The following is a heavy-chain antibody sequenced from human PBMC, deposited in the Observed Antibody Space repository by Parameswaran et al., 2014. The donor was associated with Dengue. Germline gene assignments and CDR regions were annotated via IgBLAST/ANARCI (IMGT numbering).Heavy chain of an antibody. D-gene: IGHD3-3*01. Sequence: WVRQAPGQGLEWMGIINPSGGGTTYAQKFWGRVTMTRDTSTSTVYMELSSLRSEDTAVYYCARDMAISEDYYYGMDVWGQGTTVTVSS. V-gene: IGHV1-46*01. CDR2: INPSGGGT. J-gene: IGHJ6*02. CDR3: ARDMAISEDYYYGMDV.